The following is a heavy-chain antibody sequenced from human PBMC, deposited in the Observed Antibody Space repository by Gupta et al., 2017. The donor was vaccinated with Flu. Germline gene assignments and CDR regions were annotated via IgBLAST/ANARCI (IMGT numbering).Heavy chain of an antibody. CDR3: AKMGSIVGATDY. CDR2: ISGSGGST. V-gene: IGHV3-23*01. D-gene: IGHD1-26*01. Sequence: EVQLLESGGGLVQPGGSLRLSCAASGFTFSSHAMRWVRQAPGKGLEWVSAISGSGGSTYYADSVKGRFTISRDNSKNTLYLQMNSLRAEDTAVYYCAKMGSIVGATDYWGQGTLVTVSS. J-gene: IGHJ4*02. CDR1: GFTFSSHA.